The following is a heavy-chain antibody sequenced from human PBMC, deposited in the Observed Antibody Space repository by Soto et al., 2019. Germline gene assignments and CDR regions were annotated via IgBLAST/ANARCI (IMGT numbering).Heavy chain of an antibody. CDR2: ISSSSSYI. J-gene: IGHJ6*02. CDR3: ARRGSITMVRAYGMDV. D-gene: IGHD3-10*01. V-gene: IGHV3-21*01. Sequence: EVQLVESGGGLVKPGGSLRLSCAASGFTFSSYSMNWVRQAPGKGLEWVSSISSSSSYIYYADSVKGRFTISRDNAKNSLYLQMNSLRAEDTAVYYCARRGSITMVRAYGMDVWGQGTTVTVSS. CDR1: GFTFSSYS.